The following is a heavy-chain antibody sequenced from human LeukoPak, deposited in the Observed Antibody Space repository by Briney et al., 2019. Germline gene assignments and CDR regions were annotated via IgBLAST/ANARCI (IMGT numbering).Heavy chain of an antibody. V-gene: IGHV3-66*02. CDR2: IYSGGST. CDR3: AGDRPMTTRGYFDY. J-gene: IGHJ4*02. Sequence: GGSLRLSCAASGFTVGSNYMSWVRQAPGKGLEWVSVIYSGGSTYYADSVKGRFTISRDNSKNTLYLQMNSLRAEDTAVYYCAGDRPMTTRGYFDYWGQGTLVTVSS. D-gene: IGHD4-17*01. CDR1: GFTVGSNY.